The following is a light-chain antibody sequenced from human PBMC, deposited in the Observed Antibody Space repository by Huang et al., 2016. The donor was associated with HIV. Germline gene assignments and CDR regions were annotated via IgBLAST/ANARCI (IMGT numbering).Light chain of an antibody. J-gene: IGKJ1*01. V-gene: IGKV3-11*01. CDR1: QSVSSY. Sequence: DIVLTQSPATLSLSPGERATLSCRASQSVSSYLAWYQQKPGQAPRLLIYDASNRATGIPARFSGSGSRTDFTLTISSLEPEDFAVYYCQQRTNWPTWTFGQGTKVEIK. CDR2: DAS. CDR3: QQRTNWPTWT.